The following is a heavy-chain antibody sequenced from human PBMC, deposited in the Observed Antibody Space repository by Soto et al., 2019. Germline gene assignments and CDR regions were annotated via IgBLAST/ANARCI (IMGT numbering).Heavy chain of an antibody. D-gene: IGHD2-21*01. Sequence: QVQLQESGPGLVRPSETLSLTCTVSGGSISRYFWSWIRQSPGKGLEWIGYIFYTGSTTYNPSLKSRVTISIDTSTNQSSLKPSSLTAADTAVYYCAHFSDLEWFDPWGQGTLVTVAS. CDR3: AHFSDLEWFDP. V-gene: IGHV4-59*01. CDR2: IFYTGST. J-gene: IGHJ5*02. CDR1: GGSISRYF.